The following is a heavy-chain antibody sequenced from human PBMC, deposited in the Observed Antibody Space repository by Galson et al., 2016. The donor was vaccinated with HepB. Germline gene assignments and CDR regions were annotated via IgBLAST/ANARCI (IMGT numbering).Heavy chain of an antibody. CDR1: GFTFSGYA. Sequence: SLRLSCAASGFTFSGYAMSWVRQAPGKGLEWVSRINGGTHDTYYADSVKGRFTISRDNSKNTLDLQMNSLRVEDTAVYYCARALGYYDSGDYRMRVIEYWGQGTLVIVSS. J-gene: IGHJ4*02. V-gene: IGHV3-23*01. CDR3: ARALGYYDSGDYRMRVIEY. D-gene: IGHD3-22*01. CDR2: INGGTHDT.